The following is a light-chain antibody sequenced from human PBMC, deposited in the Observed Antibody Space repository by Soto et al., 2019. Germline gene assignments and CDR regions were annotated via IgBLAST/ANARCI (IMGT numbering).Light chain of an antibody. J-gene: IGKJ4*01. CDR2: AAS. V-gene: IGKV1-12*01. Sequence: DIQMTQSPSSVSASVGDRVTITCRASQGISTWLAWYQQKPGKDPRLLIDAASSFQSGVPSRFSGSGAGAEFTLTSSSRQPEDFAPCYCQQANSFPPTFGGGTSVEIK. CDR1: QGISTW. CDR3: QQANSFPPT.